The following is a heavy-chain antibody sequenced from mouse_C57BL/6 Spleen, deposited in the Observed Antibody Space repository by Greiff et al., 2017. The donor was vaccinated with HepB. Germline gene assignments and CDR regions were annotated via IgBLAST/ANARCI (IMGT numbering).Heavy chain of an antibody. J-gene: IGHJ4*01. CDR1: GYAFSSSW. CDR2: IYPGDGDT. D-gene: IGHD3-3*01. V-gene: IGHV1-82*01. CDR3: ARRDPYYYAMDY. Sequence: VQLQQSGPELVKPGASVKISCKASGYAFSSSWMNWVKQRPGKGLEWIGRIYPGDGDTNYTGKFKGKATLTADKSSSTAYMQRSSLTSEDSAVYCCARRDPYYYAMDYWGQGTSVTVSS.